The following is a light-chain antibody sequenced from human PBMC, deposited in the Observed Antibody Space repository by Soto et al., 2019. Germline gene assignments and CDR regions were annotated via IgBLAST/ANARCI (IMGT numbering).Light chain of an antibody. CDR3: MQALQTPPSLS. CDR2: LGS. Sequence: DIVMTQSPLSLPVTPGEPASISCRTSQSLRHSNGYNYLEWYLQKPGQSPQLLIYLGSNRASGVPDRFSGRGSGTEFTLKISRVEAEDVGVYYCMQALQTPPSLSVGGGTKVEIK. CDR1: QSLRHSNGYNY. J-gene: IGKJ4*01. V-gene: IGKV2-28*01.